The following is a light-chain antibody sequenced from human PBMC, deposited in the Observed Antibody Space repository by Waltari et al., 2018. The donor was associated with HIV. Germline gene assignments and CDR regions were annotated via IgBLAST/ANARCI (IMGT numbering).Light chain of an antibody. CDR3: SSYTKSSTWV. Sequence: LAQPPSASGRPGHWITISSPGPRLYVVHFTPVSWYQHHPGKTPKVMIYELSNRPSGVSNRFSGSKSGNTASLTISGLQAEDEADYYCSSYTKSSTWVFGGGTKLTVL. J-gene: IGLJ3*02. CDR1: RLYVVHFTP. CDR2: ELS. V-gene: IGLV2-14*01.